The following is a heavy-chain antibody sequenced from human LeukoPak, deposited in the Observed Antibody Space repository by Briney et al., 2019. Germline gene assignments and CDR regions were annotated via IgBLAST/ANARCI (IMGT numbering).Heavy chain of an antibody. CDR2: ISSSSSYV. D-gene: IGHD6-13*01. CDR3: ARARYSSSLRPADYFQH. V-gene: IGHV3-21*01. Sequence: PGGSLRLSCAASGFTFSSYSMNWVRQAPGKGLEWVSSISSSSSYVYYADSVKGRFTISRDNARNAVYLQMNSLRVEDTAVYYCARARYSSSLRPADYFQHWGQGTLVTVSS. J-gene: IGHJ1*01. CDR1: GFTFSSYS.